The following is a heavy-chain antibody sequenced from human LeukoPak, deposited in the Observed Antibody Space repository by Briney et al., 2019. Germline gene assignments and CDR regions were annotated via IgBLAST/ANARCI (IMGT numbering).Heavy chain of an antibody. J-gene: IGHJ4*02. Sequence: SETLSLTCTVSGASISSYYWSWIRQPPGKGLEWIGYIFYSGSTNYNPSLKSRVIMSVDTSKNRFSLKLSSVTAADTAVYYCAASYDSSGYYAYFDYLGQGTLVTVSS. CDR3: AASYDSSGYYAYFDY. D-gene: IGHD3-22*01. V-gene: IGHV4-59*01. CDR1: GASISSYY. CDR2: IFYSGST.